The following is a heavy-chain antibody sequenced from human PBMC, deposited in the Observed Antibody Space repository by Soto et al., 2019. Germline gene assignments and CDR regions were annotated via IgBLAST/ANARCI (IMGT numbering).Heavy chain of an antibody. CDR2: IKQDGSEV. D-gene: IGHD3-10*01. CDR1: GFTVSSLW. CDR3: ATRPSDNSYYAIFDY. V-gene: IGHV3-7*03. J-gene: IGHJ4*02. Sequence: GGSLRLSCAVSGFTVSSLWMTWVRQAPGRGLEWVANIKQDGSEVYYVDSVKGRFTISRDSARDSVFLQMNSLKTEDTAVYYCATRPSDNSYYAIFDYWGRGTLVTVSS.